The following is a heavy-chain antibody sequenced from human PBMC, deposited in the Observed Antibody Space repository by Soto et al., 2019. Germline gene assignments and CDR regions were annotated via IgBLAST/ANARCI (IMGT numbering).Heavy chain of an antibody. CDR3: ARLHGYCISSSCHGHYAMDV. V-gene: IGHV4-30-2*03. D-gene: IGHD2-2*01. CDR1: GDSISSGGFT. CDR2: IYHSGST. Sequence: SETLSLTCAVSGDSISSGGFTWGWIRQPPGKGLEWIGSIYHSGSTYYNPSLNSRVTVSVDTSKNQFSLKVTSVTAADTAVYYCARLHGYCISSSCHGHYAMDVWGQGTTVTVSS. J-gene: IGHJ6*02.